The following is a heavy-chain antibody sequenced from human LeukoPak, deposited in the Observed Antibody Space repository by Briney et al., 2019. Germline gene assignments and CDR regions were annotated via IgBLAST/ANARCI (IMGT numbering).Heavy chain of an antibody. CDR3: ARGYSSSYRIDY. J-gene: IGHJ4*02. CDR2: IYNDGSII. V-gene: IGHV3-74*01. Sequence: PGGSLRLSCAASGFTFSNYWMHWVRQAPGKGLVWVSRIYNDGSIITDADSVKSRFTISRDNTKNTLYLQMNSLSAEDTAVYYCARGYSSSYRIDYWGQGTLVTVSS. CDR1: GFTFSNYW. D-gene: IGHD6-6*01.